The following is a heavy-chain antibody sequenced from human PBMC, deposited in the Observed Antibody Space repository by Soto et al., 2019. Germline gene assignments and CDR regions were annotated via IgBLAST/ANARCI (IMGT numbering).Heavy chain of an antibody. CDR1: GFTFISYG. D-gene: IGHD5-12*01. CDR3: AREVATVMFDY. Sequence: QVQLVESGGGVVQPGRSLRLSCAASGFTFISYGMHWVRQAPGKGLEWVAVIWYDGSKKYYADSVKGRVTISRDNSKNTLYLQMNRLRAEDTAVYYCAREVATVMFDYWGQGTLVTVSS. CDR2: IWYDGSKK. V-gene: IGHV3-33*01. J-gene: IGHJ4*02.